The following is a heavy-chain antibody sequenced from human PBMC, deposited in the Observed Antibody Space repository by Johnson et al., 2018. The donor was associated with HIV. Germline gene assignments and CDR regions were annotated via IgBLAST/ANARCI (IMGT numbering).Heavy chain of an antibody. Sequence: VQLVESGGGLVKPGGSLRLSCAASGLTFSNAWMSWVRQGPVKGLEWVGRLKSKSDGGKTEYAASVNGRFTISRDDSKSVAFLQMNSLKTEDTAVYFCTGGRDLRAFDIWGQGTMVTVSS. V-gene: IGHV3-15*01. CDR2: LKSKSDGGKT. CDR1: GLTFSNAW. J-gene: IGHJ3*02. D-gene: IGHD3-16*01. CDR3: TGGRDLRAFDI.